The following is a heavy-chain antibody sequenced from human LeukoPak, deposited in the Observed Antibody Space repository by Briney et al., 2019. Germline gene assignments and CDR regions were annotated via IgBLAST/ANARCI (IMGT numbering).Heavy chain of an antibody. J-gene: IGHJ6*04. CDR3: AREPQTGYKSPGEYYYGMDV. CDR2: IYYSGST. Sequence: SETLSLTCTVSGGSISSGGYYWSWIRQHPGKGLEWIGYIYYSGSTYYNPSLKSRVTISVDTSKNQFSLKLSSVTTADTAVYYCAREPQTGYKSPGEYYYGMDVWGKGTTVTVSS. V-gene: IGHV4-31*03. D-gene: IGHD3-9*01. CDR1: GGSISSGGYY.